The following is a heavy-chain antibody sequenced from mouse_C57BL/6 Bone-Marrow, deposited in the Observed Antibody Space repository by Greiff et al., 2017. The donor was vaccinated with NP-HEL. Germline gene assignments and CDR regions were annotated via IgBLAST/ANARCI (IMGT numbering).Heavy chain of an antibody. D-gene: IGHD2-3*01. Sequence: VQLQQSGTVLARPGASVKMSCKTSGYTFTSYWMHWVKQRPGQGLEWIGAIYPGNSDTSYNQKFKGKAKLTAVTSASTAYMELRSLTNEDSAVYYCTNDGYYPAWFAYWGQGTRVTVSA. CDR3: TNDGYYPAWFAY. CDR2: IYPGNSDT. J-gene: IGHJ3*01. V-gene: IGHV1-5*01. CDR1: GYTFTSYW.